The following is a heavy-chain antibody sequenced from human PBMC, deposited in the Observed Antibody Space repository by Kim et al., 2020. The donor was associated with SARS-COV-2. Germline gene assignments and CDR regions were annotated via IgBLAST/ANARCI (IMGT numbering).Heavy chain of an antibody. D-gene: IGHD1-20*01. J-gene: IGHJ1*01. CDR1: GFTLSSYT. V-gene: IGHV3-21*01. CDR2: ISSSSTYI. CDR3: ARSRITGTNADCQH. Sequence: GGSLRLSCAASGFTLSSYTMNWVRQAPGKGLEWVSSISSSSTYIYYADSVKGRFTISRDNAKNSLYLQMDSLRAEDTAVYYCARSRITGTNADCQHWGQGTLVTVSS.